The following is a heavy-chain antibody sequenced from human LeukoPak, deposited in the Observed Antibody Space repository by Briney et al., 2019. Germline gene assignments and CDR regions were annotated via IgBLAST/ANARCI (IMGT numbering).Heavy chain of an antibody. J-gene: IGHJ4*02. CDR1: AYTFTAYY. Sequence: GASVKVSCKASAYTFTAYYIHWVRQAPGQVLEYMGWINPNTGGTHYAQQFQGRVTMTRDTPISTAYMELTRLRSDDTAVYFCAREGYRYGLDYWGQGTLVTVSS. V-gene: IGHV1-2*02. CDR2: INPNTGGT. D-gene: IGHD5-18*01. CDR3: AREGYRYGLDY.